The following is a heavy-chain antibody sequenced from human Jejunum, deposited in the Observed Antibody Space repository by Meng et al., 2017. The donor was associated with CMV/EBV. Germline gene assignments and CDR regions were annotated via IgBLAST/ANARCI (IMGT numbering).Heavy chain of an antibody. V-gene: IGHV3-21*01. CDR2: ISSDSNFI. Sequence: EVRLLGSGGGLVSTGGWLSLSCAASAFTFSSYSLNWVRHATGEGLEWVASISSDSNFIADADSVKGVRTIWRENAKNSLSLQVHRRRAKTTAVYSCERSPPISTGDHWVQGTLVTVSS. J-gene: IGHJ4*02. CDR1: AFTFSSYS. CDR3: ERSPPISTGDH.